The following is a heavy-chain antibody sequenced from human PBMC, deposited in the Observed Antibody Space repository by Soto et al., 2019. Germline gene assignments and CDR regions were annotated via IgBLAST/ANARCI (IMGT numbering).Heavy chain of an antibody. CDR1: GGSFSGYY. D-gene: IGHD3-9*01. CDR2: INHSGST. Sequence: SETLSLTCAVYGGSFSGYYWSWIRQPPGKGLEWIGEINHSGSTNYNPSLKSRVTISVDTSKNQFSLKLSSVTAADTAAYYCARHPLRYFDWTYYFDYWGQGALVTVSS. CDR3: ARHPLRYFDWTYYFDY. V-gene: IGHV4-34*01. J-gene: IGHJ4*02.